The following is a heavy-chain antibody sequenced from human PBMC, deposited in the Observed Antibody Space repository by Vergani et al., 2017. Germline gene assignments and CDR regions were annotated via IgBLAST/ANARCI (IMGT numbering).Heavy chain of an antibody. CDR3: ATGRPYVFWSGREGFYYYYYMDV. CDR2: IYTSGST. J-gene: IGHJ6*03. Sequence: QVQLQESGPGLVKPSQTLSLTCTVSVGSISSGSYYWSWIRQPAGKGLEWIGRIYTSGSTNYNPSLKSRVTMSVDTSKNQFSLKLSSVTAADTAVYYCATGRPYVFWSGREGFYYYYYMDVWGKGTTVTVSS. V-gene: IGHV4-61*02. D-gene: IGHD3-3*01. CDR1: VGSISSGSYY.